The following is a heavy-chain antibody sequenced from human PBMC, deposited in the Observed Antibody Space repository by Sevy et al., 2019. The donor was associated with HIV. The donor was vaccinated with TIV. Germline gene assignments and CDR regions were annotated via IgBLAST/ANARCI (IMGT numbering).Heavy chain of an antibody. J-gene: IGHJ4*02. CDR1: GFDFSSHW. CDR2: MNTDGIST. Sequence: GGSLRLSCEASGFDFSSHWMQWVRQAPGKGLVWVSRMNTDGISTNYADSVKGRFSISRDKAENNLYLEMNNLRDEDTALYYCATPRFDFWGPGTLVTVSS. V-gene: IGHV3-74*01. CDR3: ATPRFDF.